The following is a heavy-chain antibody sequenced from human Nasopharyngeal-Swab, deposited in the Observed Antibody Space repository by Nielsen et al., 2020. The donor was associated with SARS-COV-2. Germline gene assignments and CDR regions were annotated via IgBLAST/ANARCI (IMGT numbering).Heavy chain of an antibody. D-gene: IGHD6-19*01. J-gene: IGHJ3*02. CDR3: ARDWNSSGWYVDDAFDI. CDR2: ISAYNGNT. CDR1: GYTFTSYG. Sequence: ASVKVSCKASGYTFTSYGISWVRQAPGQGLEWMGWISAYNGNTNYAQKLQGRVTMTTDTSTSTAYMELRSLRSDDTAVYYCARDWNSSGWYVDDAFDIWGQGTMVTVSS. V-gene: IGHV1-18*01.